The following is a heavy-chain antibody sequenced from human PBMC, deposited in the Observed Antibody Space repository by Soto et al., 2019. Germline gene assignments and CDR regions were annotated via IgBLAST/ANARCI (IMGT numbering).Heavy chain of an antibody. D-gene: IGHD2-15*01. CDR3: AGIGVVAATHWFDP. J-gene: IGHJ5*02. CDR2: ISSSSTYI. Sequence: EVQLVESGGGLVKPGGSLRLSCAASGFTFSSYSMNWVRQAPGKGLEWVSSISSSSTYIYYADSVKGRFTISRDNAKKSLYLQMNSLRAEDTALYYCAGIGVVAATHWFDPWGQGTLVTVSS. CDR1: GFTFSSYS. V-gene: IGHV3-21*01.